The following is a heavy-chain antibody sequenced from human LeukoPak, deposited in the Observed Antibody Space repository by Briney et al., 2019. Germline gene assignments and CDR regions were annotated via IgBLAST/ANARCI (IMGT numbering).Heavy chain of an antibody. CDR3: AIPTYYDILTGYPDAFDI. CDR1: GASISSHY. J-gene: IGHJ3*02. CDR2: INHSGST. Sequence: PSETLSLTCSVSGASISSHYWSWIRQPPGKGLESIGEINHSGSTNYNPSLKSRVTISVDTSKNQFSLKLSSVTAADTAVYYCAIPTYYDILTGYPDAFDIWGQGTMVTVSS. D-gene: IGHD3-9*01. V-gene: IGHV4-34*01.